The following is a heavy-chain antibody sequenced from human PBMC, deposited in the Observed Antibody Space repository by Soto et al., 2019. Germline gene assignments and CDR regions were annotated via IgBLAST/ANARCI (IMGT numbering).Heavy chain of an antibody. CDR2: ISGSGGST. V-gene: IGHV3-23*01. J-gene: IGHJ6*02. CDR3: AKVQVVPAAMASYYGMDV. D-gene: IGHD2-2*01. Sequence: GGSLRLSCAASGFTFSSYAMSWVRQAPGKGLEWVSAISGSGGSTYYADSVKGRFTISRDNSKNTLYLQMNSLRAEDTAVYYCAKVQVVPAAMASYYGMDVWGQGTTVTVSS. CDR1: GFTFSSYA.